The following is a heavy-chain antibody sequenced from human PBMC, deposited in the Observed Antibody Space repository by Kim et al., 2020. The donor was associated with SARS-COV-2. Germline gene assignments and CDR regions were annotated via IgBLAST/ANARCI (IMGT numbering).Heavy chain of an antibody. D-gene: IGHD3-3*01. CDR2: INPNSGGT. CDR1: GYTFTGYY. CDR3: ARDLISDPPLRFLEWLPHHYYYMDV. Sequence: ASVRVSCKASGYTFTGYYMHWVRQAPGQGLEWMGWINPNSGGTNYAQKFQGRVTMTRDTSISTAYMELSRLRSDDTAVYYCARDLISDPPLRFLEWLPHHYYYMDVWGKGTTVTVSS. V-gene: IGHV1-2*02. J-gene: IGHJ6*03.